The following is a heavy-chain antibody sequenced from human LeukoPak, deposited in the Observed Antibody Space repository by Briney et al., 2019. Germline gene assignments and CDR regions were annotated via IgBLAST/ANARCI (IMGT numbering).Heavy chain of an antibody. J-gene: IGHJ4*02. CDR2: ISYSGST. Sequence: KTPETLSLTCTVSGGSISSSTYYWDWIRQPPGKGLEWIGSISYSGSTYYNSYLESRVTISVDTSENHFSLKLRSVTAADTAVYYCASGEYNYGFPPFDYWGQGTLVTVSS. CDR1: GGSISSSTYY. V-gene: IGHV4-39*02. CDR3: ASGEYNYGFPPFDY. D-gene: IGHD5-18*01.